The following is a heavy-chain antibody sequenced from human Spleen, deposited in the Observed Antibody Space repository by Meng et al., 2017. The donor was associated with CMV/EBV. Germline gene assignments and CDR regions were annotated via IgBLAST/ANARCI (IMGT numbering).Heavy chain of an antibody. CDR3: TRQNGGNDY. CDR1: GDSVSSNSVA. J-gene: IGHJ4*02. V-gene: IGHV6-1*01. Sequence: SETLSLTCAIAGDSVSSNSVAWNWIRQSPSRGLEWLGRTYYRSKWFNDYAPSVKSRITINADTSNNQFSLHLNSVTPEDTAVYYCTRQNGGNDYWGQGTLVTVSS. CDR2: TYYRSKWFN.